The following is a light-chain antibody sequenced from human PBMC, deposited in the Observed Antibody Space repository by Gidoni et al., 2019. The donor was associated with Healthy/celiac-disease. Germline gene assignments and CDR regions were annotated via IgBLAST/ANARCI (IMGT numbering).Light chain of an antibody. J-gene: IGKJ1*01. CDR2: AAS. CDR3: QQYYSYPRX. Sequence: AIRITQSPSSLSASTGDRVTITCRASQGISSYLAWYQQKPGKAPKLLIYAASTLQSGVPSRFSGSGSGTDFTLTISCLQSEDFATYYCQQYYSYPRXFXQGTKVEIK. V-gene: IGKV1-8*01. CDR1: QGISSY.